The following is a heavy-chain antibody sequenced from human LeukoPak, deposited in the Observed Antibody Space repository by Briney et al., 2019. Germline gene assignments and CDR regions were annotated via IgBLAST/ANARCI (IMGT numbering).Heavy chain of an antibody. CDR3: ARVAGATTE. J-gene: IGHJ4*02. CDR1: GGSFSGYY. Sequence: SETLSLTCAAYGGSFSGYYWSWIRQPPGKGLEWIGEINHSGSTNYNPSLKSRVTISVDTSKNQFSLKLSSVTAADTAVYYCARVAGATTEWGQGTLVTVSS. V-gene: IGHV4-34*01. D-gene: IGHD1-26*01. CDR2: INHSGST.